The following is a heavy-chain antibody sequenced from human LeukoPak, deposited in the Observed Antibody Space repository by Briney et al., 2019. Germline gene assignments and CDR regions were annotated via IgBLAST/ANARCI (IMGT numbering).Heavy chain of an antibody. J-gene: IGHJ4*02. CDR3: ARSFDGQPDY. CDR2: IYSGGST. V-gene: IGHV3-53*01. D-gene: IGHD2/OR15-2a*01. CDR1: GFTLSSYA. Sequence: GGSLRLSCAASGFTLSSYAMSWVRQAPGKGLEWVSVIYSGGSTYYADPVKGRLTISRDNSKNTLYLQMNSLRAEDTAVYYCARSFDGQPDYWGQGTLVTVSS.